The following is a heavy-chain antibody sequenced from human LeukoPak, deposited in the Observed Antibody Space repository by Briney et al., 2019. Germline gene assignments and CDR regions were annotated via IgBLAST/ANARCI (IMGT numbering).Heavy chain of an antibody. CDR1: GFTSGFTFSTRW. J-gene: IGHJ6*02. CDR3: AKDTPLFYHYYGIDV. Sequence: GGSLRLSCAVSGFTSGFTFSTRWMHWVRQAPGKGLEWVSVSKTDGTSTSYADSVKGRFTVSRDDSKHSLFLEMNSLRSEDTALYYCAKDTPLFYHYYGIDVWGQGTTVTVSS. V-gene: IGHV3-74*01. CDR2: SKTDGTST.